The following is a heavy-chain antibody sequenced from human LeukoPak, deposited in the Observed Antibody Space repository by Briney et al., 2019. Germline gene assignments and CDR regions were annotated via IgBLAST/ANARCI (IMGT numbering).Heavy chain of an antibody. CDR1: GGSISSSSYY. Sequence: PSETLSLTCTVSGGSISSSSYYWGWIRQPPGKGLEWIGSIYYSGSTYYNPSLKSRVTISVDTSKNQFSLKLSSVTAADTAVYYCASKTYDTTGYYYFQHWDQGTLVTVSS. D-gene: IGHD3-22*01. CDR2: IYYSGST. V-gene: IGHV4-39*07. CDR3: ASKTYDTTGYYYFQH. J-gene: IGHJ1*01.